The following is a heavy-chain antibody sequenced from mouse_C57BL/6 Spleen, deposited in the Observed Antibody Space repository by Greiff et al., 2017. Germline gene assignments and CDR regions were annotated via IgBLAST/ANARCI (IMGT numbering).Heavy chain of an antibody. CDR2: INPYNGDT. V-gene: IGHV1-20*01. Sequence: VQLQQSGPELVKPGDSVKISCKASGYSFTGYFMNWVMQSHGKSLEWIGRINPYNGDTFYNQKFKGKATLTVDKSSSTAHMELRSLTSEDSAVYYCARTYYGSSREYFDVWGTGTTVTVSS. CDR1: GYSFTGYF. J-gene: IGHJ1*03. D-gene: IGHD1-1*01. CDR3: ARTYYGSSREYFDV.